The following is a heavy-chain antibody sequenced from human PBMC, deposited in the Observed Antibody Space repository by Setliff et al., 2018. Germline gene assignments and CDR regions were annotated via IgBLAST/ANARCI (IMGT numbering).Heavy chain of an antibody. J-gene: IGHJ4*02. CDR2: ISPSSSHI. V-gene: IGHV3-21*01. CDR1: GFTFSTYS. CDR3: ASAKGTTMATQYFDY. D-gene: IGHD3-10*01. Sequence: GGSLRLSCAASGFTFSTYSLIWVRQAPGTGLEWVSSISPSSSHIYYADSAEGRFTISRDNAKNSLYLQLNSLRAADTAVYYCASAKGTTMATQYFDYWGQGTLVTVSS.